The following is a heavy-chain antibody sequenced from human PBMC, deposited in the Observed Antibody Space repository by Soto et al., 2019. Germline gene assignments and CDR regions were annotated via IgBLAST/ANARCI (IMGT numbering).Heavy chain of an antibody. J-gene: IGHJ4*02. CDR2: INSDGSST. D-gene: IGHD6-19*01. V-gene: IGHV3-74*01. CDR3: ARRGAVAGLHY. CDR1: GFTFSSYW. Sequence: EVQLVESGGGLVQPGGSLRVSCAASGFTFSSYWMHWVRQAPGKGLVWVSRINSDGSSTSYADSVKGRFTISRDNAKNTLYLQMNSLRAEDTAIYYCARRGAVAGLHYWGQGTQVTVSS.